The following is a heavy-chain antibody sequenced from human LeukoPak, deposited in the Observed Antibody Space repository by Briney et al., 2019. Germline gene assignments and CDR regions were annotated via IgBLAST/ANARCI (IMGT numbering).Heavy chain of an antibody. Sequence: PSQTLSLTCTVSGGSISSGGDYWSWIRQHPGKGLEWIGYIYYSGSTYYNPSLKSRVTISVDTSKNQFSLKLSSVTAADTAVYYCAKDHGFKGSGSYAPIQVFDYWGQGTLVTVSS. CDR1: GGSISSGGDY. V-gene: IGHV4-31*03. D-gene: IGHD3-10*01. CDR3: AKDHGFKGSGSYAPIQVFDY. J-gene: IGHJ4*02. CDR2: IYYSGST.